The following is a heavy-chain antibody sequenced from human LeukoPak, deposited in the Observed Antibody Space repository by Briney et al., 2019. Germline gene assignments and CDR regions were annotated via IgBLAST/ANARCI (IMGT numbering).Heavy chain of an antibody. CDR2: IVVGSGNT. J-gene: IGHJ6*02. CDR1: GFTFTSSA. CDR3: AAGYCSSTSCYVPYYYYGMDV. D-gene: IGHD2-2*01. V-gene: IGHV1-58*02. Sequence: TSVKVSCKASGFTFTSSAMQWVRQARGQRLEWIGWIVVGSGNTNYAQKFQERVTITRDMSTSTAYMELSSLRSEGTAVYYCAAGYCSSTSCYVPYYYYGMDVWGQGTTVTVSS.